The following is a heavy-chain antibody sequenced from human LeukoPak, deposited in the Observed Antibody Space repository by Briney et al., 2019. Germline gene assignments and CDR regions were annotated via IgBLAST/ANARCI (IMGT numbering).Heavy chain of an antibody. CDR2: ISAYNGNT. D-gene: IGHD2-15*01. J-gene: IGHJ3*02. Sequence: GASVKVSCKASGYTFTSYGISWVRQAPGQGLGWMGWISAYNGNTNYAQKLQGRVTMTTDTSTSTAYMELRSLRSDDTAVYYCARDRVVVAAAAQLFAFDIWGQGTMVTVSS. V-gene: IGHV1-18*01. CDR1: GYTFTSYG. CDR3: ARDRVVVAAAAQLFAFDI.